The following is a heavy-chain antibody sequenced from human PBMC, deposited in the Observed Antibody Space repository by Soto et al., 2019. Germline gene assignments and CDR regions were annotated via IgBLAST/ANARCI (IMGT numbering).Heavy chain of an antibody. V-gene: IGHV4-30-4*01. CDR2: IYYSGST. Sequence: SETLSLTCTVSGGSISSGDYYWSWIRQPPGKGLEWIGYIYYSGSTYYNPSLKSRVTISVDTSKNQFSLKLSSVTAADTAVYYCARADLTRDRNWFDPWGPGTLVTVSS. J-gene: IGHJ5*02. D-gene: IGHD7-27*01. CDR1: GGSISSGDYY. CDR3: ARADLTRDRNWFDP.